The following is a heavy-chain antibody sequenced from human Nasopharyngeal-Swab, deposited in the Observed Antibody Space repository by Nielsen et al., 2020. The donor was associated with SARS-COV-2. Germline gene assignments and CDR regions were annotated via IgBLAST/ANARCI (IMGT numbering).Heavy chain of an antibody. CDR3: ASSPDCGGDCYPPGAKYFQH. CDR2: IIPIFGTA. D-gene: IGHD2-21*02. Sequence: SVKVSCKASGGTFSSYAISWVRQAPGQGLEWMGGIIPIFGTANYAQKFQGRVTITADESTSTAYMELSSLRSEDTAVYYCASSPDCGGDCYPPGAKYFQHWGQGTLVTVSS. V-gene: IGHV1-69*13. J-gene: IGHJ1*01. CDR1: GGTFSSYA.